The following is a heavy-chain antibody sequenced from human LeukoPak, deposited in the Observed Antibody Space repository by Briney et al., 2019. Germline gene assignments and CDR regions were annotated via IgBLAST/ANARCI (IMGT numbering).Heavy chain of an antibody. Sequence: GGSLRLSCAASGFTFSSYSMSWVRQAPGKGLEWVSAITDSGGNTYYAAPVKGRFTISRDNSKNTLYLQMNSLRAEDTAAYYCARAGHCTNGICYTADFDYWGQGTLVTVSS. CDR1: GFTFSSYS. D-gene: IGHD2-8*01. V-gene: IGHV3-23*01. J-gene: IGHJ4*02. CDR2: ITDSGGNT. CDR3: ARAGHCTNGICYTADFDY.